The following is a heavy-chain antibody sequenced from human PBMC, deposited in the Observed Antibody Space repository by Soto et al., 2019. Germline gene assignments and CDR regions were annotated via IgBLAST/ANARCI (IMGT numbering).Heavy chain of an antibody. CDR1: GGSISSSSYY. CDR3: ARHWILLSGVSGWFDP. J-gene: IGHJ5*02. V-gene: IGHV4-39*01. Sequence: PSETLSLTCTVSGGSISSSSYYWGWIRQPPGKGLEWIGSIYYSGSTYYNPSLKSRVTISVDTSKNQFSLKLSSVTAADTAVYYCARHWILLSGVSGWFDPWGQGTLVTVSS. CDR2: IYYSGST. D-gene: IGHD3-3*01.